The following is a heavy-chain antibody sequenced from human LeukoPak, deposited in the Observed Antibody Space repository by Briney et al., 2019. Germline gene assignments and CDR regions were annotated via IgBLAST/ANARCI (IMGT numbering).Heavy chain of an antibody. CDR2: INPNSGGS. D-gene: IGHD4-23*01. V-gene: IGHV1-2*02. J-gene: IGHJ3*02. CDR3: ARGLRWDDAFDI. Sequence: ASVKVSCKASGYTLTSYDINWVRQATGQGLEWMGWINPNSGGSNYGQKFQGRVTMTRDTSISTAYMELSRLRSDDTAVYYCARGLRWDDAFDIWGQGTMVTVSS. CDR1: GYTLTSYD.